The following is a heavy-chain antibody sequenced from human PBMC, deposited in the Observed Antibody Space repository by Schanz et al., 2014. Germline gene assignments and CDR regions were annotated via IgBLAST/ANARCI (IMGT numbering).Heavy chain of an antibody. CDR2: ISASGDST. CDR1: GFTFSSYV. D-gene: IGHD1-1*01. V-gene: IGHV3-23*04. J-gene: IGHJ6*02. Sequence: EVQVVESGEGFVQPGGSLRLSCAASGFTFSSYVMNWVRQAPGRGLEWVSFISASGDSTSYADSVKGRFTISRDNSKNTLYLQMNSLRDEDTAMYYCARRVPYSFGLDVWGQGATVTVSS. CDR3: ARRVPYSFGLDV.